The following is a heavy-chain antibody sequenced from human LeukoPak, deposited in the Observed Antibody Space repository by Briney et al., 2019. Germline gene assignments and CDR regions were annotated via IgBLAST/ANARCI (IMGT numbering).Heavy chain of an antibody. CDR1: GGSFSGYC. V-gene: IGHV4-34*01. CDR2: INHSGST. Sequence: SETLSLTCAVYGGSFSGYCWSWIRQPPGKGLEWIGEINHSGSTNYNPSLKSRVTISVDTSKNQFSLKLSSVTAADTAVYYCARSGVSKYDFWSGYRLTNDYWGQGTLVTVSS. J-gene: IGHJ4*02. D-gene: IGHD3-3*01. CDR3: ARSGVSKYDFWSGYRLTNDY.